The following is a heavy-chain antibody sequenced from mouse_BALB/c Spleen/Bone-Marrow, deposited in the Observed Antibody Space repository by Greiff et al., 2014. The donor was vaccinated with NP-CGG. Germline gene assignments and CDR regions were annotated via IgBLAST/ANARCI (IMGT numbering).Heavy chain of an antibody. Sequence: VKVVESGAELVRPESSVRISCKASGYAFSAYWMIWVKQRPGQGLEWIGQIYPGDGDTNHNGKFKGKATLTADKSSSTAYMQLSSLTSEDSAVYFCARGARSAMDYWGQGTSVTVSS. CDR3: ARGARSAMDY. CDR2: IYPGDGDT. J-gene: IGHJ4*01. CDR1: GYAFSAYW. V-gene: IGHV1-80*01.